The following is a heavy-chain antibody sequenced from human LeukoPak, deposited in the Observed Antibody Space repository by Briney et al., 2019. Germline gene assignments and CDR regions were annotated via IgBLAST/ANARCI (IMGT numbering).Heavy chain of an antibody. CDR3: ARGLYSSGWYDWFDP. CDR2: INPNSGGT. Sequence: VASVKVSCKASGYTFAGYYMHWVRQAPGQGLEWMGWINPNSGGTNYAQKFQGRVTMTRDTSISTAYMELSRLRSDDTAVYYCARGLYSSGWYDWFDPWGQGPRSPSPQ. D-gene: IGHD6-19*01. V-gene: IGHV1-2*02. CDR1: GYTFAGYY. J-gene: IGHJ5*02.